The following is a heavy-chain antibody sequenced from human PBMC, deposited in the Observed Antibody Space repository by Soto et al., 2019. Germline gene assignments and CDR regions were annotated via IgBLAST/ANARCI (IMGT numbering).Heavy chain of an antibody. J-gene: IGHJ4*02. CDR3: ARDKEMATITEFVY. V-gene: IGHV1-69*06. Sequence: QVQLVQAGTEVKKPGSSVKVSCKASGGTFSSYAISWVRQAPGQGLEWMGGIIPMFNTTNYAHRFQGRVTITADKSTSTVYRELNSLRSEDTAVYYWARDKEMATITEFVYWGQGTLVPVSS. D-gene: IGHD5-12*01. CDR1: GGTFSSYA. CDR2: IIPMFNTT.